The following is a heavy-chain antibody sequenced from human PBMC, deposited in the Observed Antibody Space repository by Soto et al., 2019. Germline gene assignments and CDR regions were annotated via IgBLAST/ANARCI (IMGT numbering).Heavy chain of an antibody. D-gene: IGHD7-27*01. CDR3: DRTSAPPLGYPHGMDV. Sequence: SGPTPVNPTQTPTLTGNLSGFSLNSNGMCVNWIRQPPGKALEWLALIDWDDDKYYSTSLKTRLTISRDTSKNQVVLTMTNMDPVDTATYYCDRTSAPPLGYPHGMDVWGQGTTVTVSS. V-gene: IGHV2-70*13. CDR2: IDWDDDK. CDR1: GFSLNSNGMC. J-gene: IGHJ6*02.